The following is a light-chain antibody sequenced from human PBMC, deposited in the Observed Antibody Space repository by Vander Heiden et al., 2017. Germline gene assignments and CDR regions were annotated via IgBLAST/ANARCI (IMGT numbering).Light chain of an antibody. V-gene: IGKV3-11*01. J-gene: IGKJ4*01. Sequence: SCRASQSANIYLAWYQQKPGQSPRLLIYDASDRATGIPARFSGSGSGTDFTLTISSLEPEDFAVYYCQQRHIWPPYFGGGTKVEIK. CDR3: QQRHIWPPY. CDR1: QSANIY. CDR2: DAS.